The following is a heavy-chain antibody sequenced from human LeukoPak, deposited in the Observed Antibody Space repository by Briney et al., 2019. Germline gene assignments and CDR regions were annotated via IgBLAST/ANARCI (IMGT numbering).Heavy chain of an antibody. CDR2: INPSGGST. V-gene: IGHV1-46*01. Sequence: ASVKVSCKASGYTFTSYYMHWVRQAPGQGLEWMGIINPSGGSTSYAQKFQGRVTMTRDTSTSTVYMELSSLRAEDTAVYYCAKDRPWHYYGSGSYPYFDYWGQGTLVTVSS. J-gene: IGHJ4*02. D-gene: IGHD3-10*01. CDR1: GYTFTSYY. CDR3: AKDRPWHYYGSGSYPYFDY.